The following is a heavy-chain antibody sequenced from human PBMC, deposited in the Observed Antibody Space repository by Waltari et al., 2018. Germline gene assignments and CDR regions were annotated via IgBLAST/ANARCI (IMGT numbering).Heavy chain of an antibody. V-gene: IGHV4-34*01. D-gene: IGHD3-10*01. CDR3: ARSRLTSYGSGRRYFQH. CDR1: GGSFSGYY. CDR2: INHSGST. Sequence: QVQLQQWGAGLLKPSETLSLTCAVYGGSFSGYYWSWIRQPPGKGLEWTGEINHSGSTNYNPALESRVTISVDTSKNQFSLKLSSVTAADTAVYYCARSRLTSYGSGRRYFQHWGQGTLVTVSS. J-gene: IGHJ1*01.